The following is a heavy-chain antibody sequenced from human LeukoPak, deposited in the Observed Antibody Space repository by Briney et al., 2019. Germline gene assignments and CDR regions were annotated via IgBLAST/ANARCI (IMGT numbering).Heavy chain of an antibody. J-gene: IGHJ6*03. V-gene: IGHV3-23*01. CDR3: ANSRPGARTFYYFYMAV. CDR2: IGISGYST. Sequence: GGSLRLSCAASGFKFDNYAMTWVRQAPGKGLEGVSSIGISGYSTYYADSLKGRVTISRDNSNNTLFLEMNNLRAEDTAVYYCANSRPGARTFYYFYMAVWGKGTTVIVSS. CDR1: GFKFDNYA. D-gene: IGHD1-14*01.